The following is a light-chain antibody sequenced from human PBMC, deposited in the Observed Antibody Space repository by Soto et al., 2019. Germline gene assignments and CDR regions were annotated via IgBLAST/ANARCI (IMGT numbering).Light chain of an antibody. J-gene: IGKJ4*01. V-gene: IGKV1-5*03. CDR1: QSISTY. Sequence: DIQMTQSPSTLSASVGDRVTITCRASQSISTYLAWYQQKPGKAPKLLIYKASTLKSGVPSRFSGSGSGTDFTLTISSLQPEDFATYYCQQFNSFPLTFGGGTKVDIK. CDR3: QQFNSFPLT. CDR2: KAS.